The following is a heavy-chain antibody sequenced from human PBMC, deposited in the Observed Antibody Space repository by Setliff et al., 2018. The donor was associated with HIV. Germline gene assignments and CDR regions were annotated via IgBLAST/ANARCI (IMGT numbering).Heavy chain of an antibody. CDR1: GASITSHY. D-gene: IGHD4-17*01. Sequence: SETLSLTCTVSGASITSHYWCWIRQSPGRELEWIGYIYSTGSTNYNHYLQSRVSISMDASKTNFSLKVTSVTSEDTVVYYCAKVAGFYGDYTFDYWGQGNLVTVSS. CDR3: AKVAGFYGDYTFDY. V-gene: IGHV4-59*11. J-gene: IGHJ4*02. CDR2: IYSTGST.